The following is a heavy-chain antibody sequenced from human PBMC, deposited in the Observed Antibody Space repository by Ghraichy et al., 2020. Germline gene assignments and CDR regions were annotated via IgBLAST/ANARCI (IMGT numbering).Heavy chain of an antibody. D-gene: IGHD1-26*01. J-gene: IGHJ3*02. V-gene: IGHV4-61*01. CDR2: IYYSGST. Sequence: SETLSLTCTVSGDSVSSGSYYWSWIRQPPGKGLEWIGYIYYSGSTNYNPSLKSRVTISVDTSKIQFSLKLSSVTAADTAVYYCARATVNGDGFDIWGQGTMVTVSS. CDR3: ARATVNGDGFDI. CDR1: GDSVSSGSYY.